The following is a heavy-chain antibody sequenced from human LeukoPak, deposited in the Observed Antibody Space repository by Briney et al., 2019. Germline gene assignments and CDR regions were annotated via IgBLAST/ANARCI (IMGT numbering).Heavy chain of an antibody. Sequence: PGGSLRLSCAASGFSFNGYNMCWVRQAPGKGLEWVACISYRSTYIYFADSLKGRFTISRDDAQSSLYLQMNSLRPEDTAIYYCARDLGGSSPSGDSWGQGTLVTVSS. CDR3: ARDLGGSSPSGDS. J-gene: IGHJ4*02. CDR2: ISYRSTYI. V-gene: IGHV3-21*04. CDR1: GFSFNGYN. D-gene: IGHD1-26*01.